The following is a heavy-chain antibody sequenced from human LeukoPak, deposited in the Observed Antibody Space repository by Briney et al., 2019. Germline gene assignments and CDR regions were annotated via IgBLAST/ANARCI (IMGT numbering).Heavy chain of an antibody. CDR2: IYYSGST. CDR1: GGSISSYY. V-gene: IGHV4-59*01. D-gene: IGHD6-13*01. J-gene: IGHJ4*02. Sequence: SETLSLTCTVSGGSISSYYWSWIRQPPGEGLEWIGYIYYSGSTNYNPSLKSRVTISVDTSKNQFSLKLSSVTAADTAVYYCARVPYSSSWYFDYWGQGTLVAVSS. CDR3: ARVPYSSSWYFDY.